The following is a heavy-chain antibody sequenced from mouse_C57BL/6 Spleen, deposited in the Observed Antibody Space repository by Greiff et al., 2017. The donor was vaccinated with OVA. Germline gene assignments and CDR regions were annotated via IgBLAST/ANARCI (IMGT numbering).Heavy chain of an antibody. D-gene: IGHD1-1*02. Sequence: EVQLQESGPGLVKPSQSLSLTCSVTGYSITSGYYWNWIRQFPGNKLEWMGYISYDGSNNYNPSLKNRISITRDTSKNQFFLKLNSVTTEDTATYYCAREVDVGYFDVWGTGTTVTVSS. CDR3: AREVDVGYFDV. V-gene: IGHV3-6*01. CDR1: GYSITSGYY. J-gene: IGHJ1*03. CDR2: ISYDGSN.